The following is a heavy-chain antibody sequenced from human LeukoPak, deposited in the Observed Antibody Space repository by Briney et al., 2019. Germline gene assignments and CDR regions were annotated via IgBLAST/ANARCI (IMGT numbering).Heavy chain of an antibody. Sequence: GESLKISCKGSGYSFSTYWIGWVRQMPGKARGWMGIIYPGDSDTRYSPSFQGQVSISADKSTSTTYLQWSSLKASDTAMYFCARRPYCSGNSCPRVFEYWGQGTLVTVSS. D-gene: IGHD2-15*01. CDR2: IYPGDSDT. CDR3: ARRPYCSGNSCPRVFEY. J-gene: IGHJ4*02. CDR1: GYSFSTYW. V-gene: IGHV5-51*01.